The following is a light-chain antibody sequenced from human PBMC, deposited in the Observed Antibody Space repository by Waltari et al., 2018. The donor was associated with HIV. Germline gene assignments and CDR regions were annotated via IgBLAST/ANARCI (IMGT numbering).Light chain of an antibody. J-gene: IGLJ3*02. CDR2: DNN. Sequence: QSVLTQPTSVSAAPGQKVTISCSGSSSNIGNNFVSWYQQLPGTAPKLLIYDNNKRPSGIPDRFSGSKSGTSATLGITGLQTGDEADYYCGTWDSSLSVWVFGGGTNLTVL. CDR3: GTWDSSLSVWV. V-gene: IGLV1-51*01. CDR1: SSNIGNNF.